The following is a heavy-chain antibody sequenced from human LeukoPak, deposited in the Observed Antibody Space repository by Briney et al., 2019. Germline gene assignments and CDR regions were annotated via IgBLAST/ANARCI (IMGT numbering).Heavy chain of an antibody. CDR1: GYSISSGYY. Sequence: SESLSLTCTMAGYSISSGYYWGWIRQPPGKGREGIGNIYNSGSTTYNPSLKSRVPISVDTSKSQFSLKLSSVTAADTAVYYCARGRRQYHDFWSGYYNPILDYWGQGTLVTVSS. J-gene: IGHJ4*02. CDR2: IYNSGST. CDR3: ARGRRQYHDFWSGYYNPILDY. D-gene: IGHD3-3*01. V-gene: IGHV4-38-2*02.